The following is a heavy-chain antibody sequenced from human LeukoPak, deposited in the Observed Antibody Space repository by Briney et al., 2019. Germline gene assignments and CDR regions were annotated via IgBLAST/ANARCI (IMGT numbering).Heavy chain of an antibody. CDR1: GYTFTSYG. V-gene: IGHV1-18*01. CDR3: AREDYDSSGPGDY. CDR2: ISAYNGNT. J-gene: IGHJ4*02. D-gene: IGHD3-22*01. Sequence: ASVKVSCKASGYTFTSYGISWVRQAPGQGLEWMGWISAYNGNTNYAQKLQGRVTMTTDTSTSTAHMELRSLRSDDTAVYYCAREDYDSSGPGDYWGQGTLVTVSS.